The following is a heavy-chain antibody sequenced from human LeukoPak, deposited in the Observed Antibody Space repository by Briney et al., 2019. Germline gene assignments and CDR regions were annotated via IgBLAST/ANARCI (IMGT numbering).Heavy chain of an antibody. CDR3: ARSGSGSYNYFDY. J-gene: IGHJ4*02. CDR2: IYYSGST. V-gene: IGHV4-31*03. Sequence: PSETLSLICTVSGGSISSGGYYWSWIRQHPGKGLEWIGYIYYSGSTYYNPSLKSRVTISVGTSKNQFSLKLSSVTAADTAVYYCARSGSGSYNYFDYWGERSLLSVSS. CDR1: GGSISSGGYY. D-gene: IGHD3-10*01.